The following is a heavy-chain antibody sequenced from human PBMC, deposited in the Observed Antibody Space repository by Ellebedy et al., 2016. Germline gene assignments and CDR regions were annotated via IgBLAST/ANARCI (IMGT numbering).Heavy chain of an antibody. Sequence: ASVKVSXKASGGTFSSYAISWVRQAPGQGLEWMGIINPSGGSTSYAQKFQGRVTMTRDTSTSTVYMELSSLRSEDTAVYYCARVNDILTGLGLGYWGQGTLVTVSS. J-gene: IGHJ4*02. D-gene: IGHD3-9*01. CDR1: GGTFSSYA. CDR3: ARVNDILTGLGLGY. CDR2: INPSGGST. V-gene: IGHV1-46*01.